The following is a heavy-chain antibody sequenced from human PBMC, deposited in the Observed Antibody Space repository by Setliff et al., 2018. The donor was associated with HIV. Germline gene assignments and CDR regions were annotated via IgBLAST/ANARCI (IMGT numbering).Heavy chain of an antibody. V-gene: IGHV4-61*02. J-gene: IGHJ4*02. D-gene: IGHD3-10*01. CDR1: GGSISSGGYY. CDR2: ISASGTT. CDR3: ARRVSHGSQPSYFDY. Sequence: SETLSLTCTVSGGSISSGGYYWSWIRQPAGKGLGWIGRISASGTTNYNPSLKGRVPIAVDTSKNQFSLKLSSVTATDTAVYYCARRVSHGSQPSYFDYWGQGTLVTVSS.